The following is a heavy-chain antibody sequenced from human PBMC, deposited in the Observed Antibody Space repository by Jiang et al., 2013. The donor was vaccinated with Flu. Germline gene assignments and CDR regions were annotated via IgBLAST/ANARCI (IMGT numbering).Heavy chain of an antibody. CDR3: ARHRVSYDSSGYYFSVYMDV. J-gene: IGHJ6*03. CDR2: IYPGDSDT. Sequence: LEWMGIIYPGDSDTRYSPSFQGQVTISADKSISTAYLQWSSLKASDTAMYYCARHRVSYDSSGYYFSVYMDVWGKGTTVTVSS. V-gene: IGHV5-51*01. D-gene: IGHD3-22*01.